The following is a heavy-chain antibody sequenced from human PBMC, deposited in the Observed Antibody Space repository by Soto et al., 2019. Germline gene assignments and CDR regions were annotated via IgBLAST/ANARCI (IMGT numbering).Heavy chain of an antibody. CDR3: ATRPEDDGDLLCY. J-gene: IGHJ4*02. V-gene: IGHV3-11*01. D-gene: IGHD4-17*01. CDR1: GFTFSDYY. Sequence: QVQLVESGEGLVKPGGSLRLSCAASGFTFSDYYMSWISQAPGKGLEWVSYSSSSGSTIYYADSVKGRFTISRDNAKNSLYLQMNSLRAEDTAVYYCATRPEDDGDLLCYWGQGTLVTVSS. CDR2: SSSSGSTI.